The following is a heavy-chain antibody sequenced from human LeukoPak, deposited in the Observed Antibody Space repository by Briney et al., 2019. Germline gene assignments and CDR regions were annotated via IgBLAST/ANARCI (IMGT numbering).Heavy chain of an antibody. CDR3: AKDARSSGRLLTGAFDI. CDR1: GFTLHDYA. V-gene: IGHV3-9*03. CDR2: ISWFRGSK. D-gene: IGHD3-22*01. Sequence: GWCVRLPCVACGFTLHDYAMQGVGQAPGRGREGVSGISWFRGSKGYADFLKDRFTISRDNAKNSLYLQVERLSAEDLGLYYCAKDARSSGRLLTGAFDIWGQGTMVTVSS. J-gene: IGHJ3*02.